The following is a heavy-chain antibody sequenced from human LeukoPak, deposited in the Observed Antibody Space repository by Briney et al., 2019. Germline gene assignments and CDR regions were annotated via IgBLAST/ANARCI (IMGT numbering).Heavy chain of an antibody. J-gene: IGHJ4*02. CDR1: GGSISSYY. CDR2: IYYSGST. Sequence: SETLSLTCTVSGGSISSYYWSWIRQPPGKGLEWIGYIYYSGSTNYNPSLKSRVTISVDTSKNQFSLKLSSVTAADTAVYYCARRDPSSYSSGHHYFDYWGQGTLVTVSS. V-gene: IGHV4-59*08. D-gene: IGHD6-19*01. CDR3: ARRDPSSYSSGHHYFDY.